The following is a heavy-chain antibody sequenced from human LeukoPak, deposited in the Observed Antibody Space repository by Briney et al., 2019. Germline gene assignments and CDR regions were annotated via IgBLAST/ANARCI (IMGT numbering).Heavy chain of an antibody. D-gene: IGHD3-10*01. Sequence: SETLSLTCAVYGGSFSGYYWSWIRQPPGKGLEWGGEINHSGSTNYNPSLKRRVTISVATSKNQFSLKLSSVTAADTAVYYCARGGKGSGSYYTPPLFNWFDPWGQGTLVTVSS. CDR2: INHSGST. CDR3: ARGGKGSGSYYTPPLFNWFDP. CDR1: GGSFSGYY. J-gene: IGHJ5*02. V-gene: IGHV4-34*01.